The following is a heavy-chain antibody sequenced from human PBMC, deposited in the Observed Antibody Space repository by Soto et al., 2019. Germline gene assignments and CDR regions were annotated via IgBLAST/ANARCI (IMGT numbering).Heavy chain of an antibody. CDR2: ISAYDGNR. Sequence: QVQLVQSGAELKKPGASVKVSCKASGYTFNSYAITWVRQAPGQGLEWMGWISAYDGNRNYAEKFPDRVTMTTDSSRNTAYMELRSLRSVDTAVYFCARTLPPIVQVPAPTRNYSYYYMDVWGKGTTVTVSS. CDR3: ARTLPPIVQVPAPTRNYSYYYMDV. V-gene: IGHV1-18*01. D-gene: IGHD2-2*01. CDR1: GYTFNSYA. J-gene: IGHJ6*03.